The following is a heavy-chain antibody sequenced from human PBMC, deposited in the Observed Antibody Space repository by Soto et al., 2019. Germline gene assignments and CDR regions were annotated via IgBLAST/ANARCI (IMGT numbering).Heavy chain of an antibody. V-gene: IGHV4-30-4*01. CDR1: GGSISSGDYY. Sequence: QVQLQESGPGLVKPSQTLSLTCTVSGGSISSGDYYWSWIRQPPGKGLEWIGYIYYSGSTYYNPSLKSAVTISVDTSKNQFSLKLSSVTAADTAVYYCARVVVRDCSSTSCYGIFDYWGQGTLVTVSS. CDR2: IYYSGST. CDR3: ARVVVRDCSSTSCYGIFDY. D-gene: IGHD2-2*01. J-gene: IGHJ4*02.